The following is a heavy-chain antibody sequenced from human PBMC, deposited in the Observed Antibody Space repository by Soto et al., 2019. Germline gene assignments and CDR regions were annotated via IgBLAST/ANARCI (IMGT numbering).Heavy chain of an antibody. CDR2: IYYSGST. CDR1: GGSISSGDYY. J-gene: IGHJ4*02. Sequence: SETLSLTCTVSGGSISSGDYYWSWIRQPPGKGLEWIGYIYYSGSTYYNPSLKSRVTISVDTSKNQFSLKLSSVTAADTAVYYCARAGDSVGYSYGPYFDYWGQGTLVTVSS. CDR3: ARAGDSVGYSYGPYFDY. D-gene: IGHD5-18*01. V-gene: IGHV4-30-4*01.